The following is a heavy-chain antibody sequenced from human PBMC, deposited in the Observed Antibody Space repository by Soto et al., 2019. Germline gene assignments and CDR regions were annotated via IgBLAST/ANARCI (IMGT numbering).Heavy chain of an antibody. Sequence: PGGSLRLSCAASGFTFSSYGIHWVRQAPGKGLEWVAVLSYDGSNKYYADSVKGRFTTSRDNSKNTLYLQMNSLRAEDTAVYYCAKDPWAVAASYYYYMDVWGKGTTVTVSS. CDR2: LSYDGSNK. D-gene: IGHD6-19*01. CDR3: AKDPWAVAASYYYYMDV. CDR1: GFTFSSYG. V-gene: IGHV3-30*18. J-gene: IGHJ6*03.